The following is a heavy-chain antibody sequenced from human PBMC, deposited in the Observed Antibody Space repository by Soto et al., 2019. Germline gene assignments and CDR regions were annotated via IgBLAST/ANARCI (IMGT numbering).Heavy chain of an antibody. CDR1: GYSFTSYW. D-gene: IGHD2-21*02. CDR3: ARSSDSDSPVGY. CDR2: IDPSDSYT. J-gene: IGHJ4*02. V-gene: IGHV5-10-1*01. Sequence: PGESLKISCKGSGYSFTSYWISWVRQMHGKGLEWMGRIDPSDSYTNYSPSFQGHVTISADKSISTAYLQWSSLKASDTAMYYCARSSDSDSPVGYWGQGTLVTVSS.